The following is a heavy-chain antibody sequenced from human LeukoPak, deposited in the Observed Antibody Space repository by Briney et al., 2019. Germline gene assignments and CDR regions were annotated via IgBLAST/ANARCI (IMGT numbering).Heavy chain of an antibody. CDR3: AKGTKPVMTIPDY. Sequence: PGGSLRLSCAASGFTFSSHSMNWVRQAPGKGLEWVSYISSSSTIYYADSVKGRFTISRDNAKNSLFLQMNSLRAEDTAMYYCAKGTKPVMTIPDYWGQGILVTVSS. CDR2: ISSSSTI. D-gene: IGHD1/OR15-1a*01. V-gene: IGHV3-48*01. J-gene: IGHJ4*02. CDR1: GFTFSSHS.